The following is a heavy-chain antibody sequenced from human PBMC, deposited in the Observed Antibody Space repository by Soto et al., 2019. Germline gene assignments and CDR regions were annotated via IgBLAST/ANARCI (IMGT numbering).Heavy chain of an antibody. CDR3: AAGPGGSSGYYEYYGMDV. J-gene: IGHJ6*02. CDR2: IIPIFGTA. D-gene: IGHD3-22*01. CDR1: GGTFSSYA. V-gene: IGHV1-69*06. Sequence: SVNVSCKASGGTFSSYAISWVRQAPGQGLEWMGGIIPIFGTANYAQKFQGRVTITADKSTSTAYMELSSLRSEDTAVYYCAAGPGGSSGYYEYYGMDVWGQGTTVTVSS.